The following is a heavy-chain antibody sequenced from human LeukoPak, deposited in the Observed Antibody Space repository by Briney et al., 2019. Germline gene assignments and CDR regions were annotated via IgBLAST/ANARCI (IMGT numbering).Heavy chain of an antibody. J-gene: IGHJ5*02. CDR2: INYSGST. Sequence: SETLSLTCTVSGGSISSVDYYWSWIRQPPGKSLEWIGYINYSGSTFHYNPSLKSRVTISVDTSKNQFSLRLNSVTVADSAVYYCASTNCSSARCYGANWFDPWGQGTLVTVPS. D-gene: IGHD2-2*01. CDR3: ASTNCSSARCYGANWFDP. V-gene: IGHV4-30-4*01. CDR1: GGSISSVDYY.